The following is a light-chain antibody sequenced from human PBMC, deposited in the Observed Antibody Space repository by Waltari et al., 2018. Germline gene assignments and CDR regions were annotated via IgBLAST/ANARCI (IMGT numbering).Light chain of an antibody. Sequence: QSVLTQPPSASGTPGQRVTIPCSGSSSNIGSHYLYWYQQLPGAAPKLLSYRNNQRPSGVPDRFSGSKSGTSASLAISGLRSEDEADYYCAAWDDSLSGRVFGGGTKLTVL. CDR2: RNN. CDR1: SSNIGSHY. CDR3: AAWDDSLSGRV. V-gene: IGLV1-47*01. J-gene: IGLJ3*02.